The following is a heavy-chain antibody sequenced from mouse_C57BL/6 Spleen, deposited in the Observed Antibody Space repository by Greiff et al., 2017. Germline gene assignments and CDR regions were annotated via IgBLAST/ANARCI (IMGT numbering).Heavy chain of an antibody. J-gene: IGHJ1*03. Sequence: VQLQQSGPELARPWASVKISCQAFYTFSRRVHFAIRDTNYWMQWVKQRPGQGLEWIGAIYPGNGDTSYNQKFKCKATLTADKSSSTAYMQLSRLTSEESAVYYWAWGTTAGYFDVWGTGTTVTVSS. D-gene: IGHD1-2*01. V-gene: IGHV1-87*01. CDR2: GQGLEWIG. CDR3: SEESAVYYWAWGTTAGYFDV. CDR1: YTFSRRVH.